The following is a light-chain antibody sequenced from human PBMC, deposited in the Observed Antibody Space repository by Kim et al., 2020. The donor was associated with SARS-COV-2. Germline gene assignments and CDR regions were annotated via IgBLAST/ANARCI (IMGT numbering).Light chain of an antibody. CDR1: SGDVGGYNY. Sequence: GQSVTISWTGSSGDVGGYNYVYWDQQNPGKAPKLMIYEVSKRPSGVPDRFSGSKSGNTASLTVSGLQAEDEADYYCSSYAGSNNFVFGTGTKVNVL. CDR2: EVS. CDR3: SSYAGSNNFV. J-gene: IGLJ1*01. V-gene: IGLV2-8*01.